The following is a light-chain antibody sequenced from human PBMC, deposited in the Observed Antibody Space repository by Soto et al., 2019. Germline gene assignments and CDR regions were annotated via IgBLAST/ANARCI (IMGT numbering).Light chain of an antibody. J-gene: IGKJ1*01. V-gene: IGKV3-11*01. CDR3: QQYNNWRT. Sequence: EIVLTQSPATLSLSPGERATLSCRASQSVNSYLGWYQQEPGQAPRLLIYDASNRATGIPARFSGSGSGTEFTLTISSLQSEDFAVYYCQQYNNWRTFGQGTKVDIK. CDR1: QSVNSY. CDR2: DAS.